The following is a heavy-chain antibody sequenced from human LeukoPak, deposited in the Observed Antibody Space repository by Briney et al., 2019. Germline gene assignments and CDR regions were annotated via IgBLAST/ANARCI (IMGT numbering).Heavy chain of an antibody. CDR1: GFTFSSYE. J-gene: IGHJ4*02. Sequence: GGSLRLSCAASGFTFSSYEMNWVRQAPGKGLEWVSYISGSGSTIYYADSVKGRFTISRDNAKNSLYLQMNSLRAEDTAVYYCARDAYGDQDYWGQGTLVTVSS. CDR2: ISGSGSTI. D-gene: IGHD4-17*01. CDR3: ARDAYGDQDY. V-gene: IGHV3-48*03.